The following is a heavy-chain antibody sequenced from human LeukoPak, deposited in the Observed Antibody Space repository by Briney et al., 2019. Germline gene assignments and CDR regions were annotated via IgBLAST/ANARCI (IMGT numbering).Heavy chain of an antibody. CDR3: ARGGVGIVATIHGSRAAAGTGYYFDY. V-gene: IGHV4-34*01. CDR1: GGSFSGYY. J-gene: IGHJ4*02. Sequence: PSETLSLTCAVYGGSFSGYYWSWIRQPPGKGLEWIEEINHSGSTNYNPSLKSRVTISVDTSKNQFSLKLSSVTAADTAVYYCARGGVGIVATIHGSRAAAGTGYYFDYWGQGTLVTVSS. CDR2: INHSGST. D-gene: IGHD5-12*01.